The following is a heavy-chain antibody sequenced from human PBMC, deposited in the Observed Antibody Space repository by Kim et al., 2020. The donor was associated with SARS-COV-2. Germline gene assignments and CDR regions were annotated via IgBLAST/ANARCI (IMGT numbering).Heavy chain of an antibody. CDR2: IWYDGSNK. CDR1: GFTFSSYG. D-gene: IGHD2-21*02. V-gene: IGHV3-33*01. Sequence: GGSLRLSCAASGFTFSSYGMHWVRQAPGKGLEWVAVIWYDGSNKYYAASVKGRFTISRDNSKNTLYLQMNSLRAEDTAVYYCARGFYCGGDCSYFDYWGQGTLVTVSS. J-gene: IGHJ4*02. CDR3: ARGFYCGGDCSYFDY.